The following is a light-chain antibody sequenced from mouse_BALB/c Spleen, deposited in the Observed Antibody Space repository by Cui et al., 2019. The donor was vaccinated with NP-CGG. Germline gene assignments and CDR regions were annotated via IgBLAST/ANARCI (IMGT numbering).Light chain of an antibody. CDR1: TGAVTTSNY. CDR2: GTN. Sequence: QAVVTQEPALTTLPGEIVTLTCRSSTGAVTTSNYANWVQEKPDHLFTGLIGGTNNRAPGVPARFSGSLIGDKAALTITGAQTEDEAIYFCVLWYSNHWVFGGGTKLTVL. J-gene: IGLJ1*01. V-gene: IGLV1*01. CDR3: VLWYSNHWV.